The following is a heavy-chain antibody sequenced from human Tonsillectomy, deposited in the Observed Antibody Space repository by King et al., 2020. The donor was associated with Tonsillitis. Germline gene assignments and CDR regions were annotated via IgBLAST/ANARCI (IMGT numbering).Heavy chain of an antibody. D-gene: IGHD1-26*01. CDR2: LSYDGSSG. J-gene: IGHJ4*02. CDR3: ARDMSGRYTSDH. CDR1: GFTFSSYG. V-gene: IGHV3-30*03. Sequence: VQLVESGGSVVQPGRSLRLSCAASGFTFSSYGMHWVRQAPGRGLGWGAVLSYDGSSGSNADSVKGRFTISRDNSKHTLYLQMNSLRAEDTAVYYCARDMSGRYTSDHWGQGTLVTVSS.